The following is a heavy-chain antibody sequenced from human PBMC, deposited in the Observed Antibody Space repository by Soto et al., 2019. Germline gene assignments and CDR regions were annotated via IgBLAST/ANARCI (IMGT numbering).Heavy chain of an antibody. Sequence: SGPTLVNPTQTLTLTCTFSGFSLSTDKMCVTWIRQPPGKALEWLARIDWDDATYYSTSLKTRLTISKDTSKNQVVLTMTNMDPVDTATYYCARIVETTVTTWSPPFDYWGQGTLVTVSS. D-gene: IGHD4-17*01. CDR1: GFSLSTDKMC. CDR2: IDWDDAT. CDR3: ARIVETTVTTWSPPFDY. J-gene: IGHJ4*02. V-gene: IGHV2-70*11.